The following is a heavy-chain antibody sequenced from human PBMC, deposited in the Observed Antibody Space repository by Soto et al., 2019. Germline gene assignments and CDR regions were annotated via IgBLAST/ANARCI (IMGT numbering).Heavy chain of an antibody. V-gene: IGHV3-23*01. CDR2: ISGSGGST. D-gene: IGHD6-13*01. CDR3: AKGYSPNSYYYSYMDG. CDR1: GFTFSSYA. J-gene: IGHJ6*03. Sequence: EVQLLESGGGLVQPGGSLRLSCAASGFTFSSYAMSWVRQAPGKGLEWVSAISGSGGSTYYADSVKGRFTISRDNSKNTLYLQMNSLRAEDTAVYYCAKGYSPNSYYYSYMDGWGKGTTVTVPS.